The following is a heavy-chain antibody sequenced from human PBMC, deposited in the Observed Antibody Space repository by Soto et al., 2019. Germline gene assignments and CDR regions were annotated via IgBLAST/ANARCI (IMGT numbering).Heavy chain of an antibody. CDR1: GYSFTTYG. CDR2: ISAYNGNT. CDR3: AREGPAPYYYSGMDV. J-gene: IGHJ6*02. Sequence: QVQLVQSGGEVKKPGASVKVSCKTSGYSFTTYGISWVRQAPGQGLEWMGWISAYNGNTNYAQKLQERVTMTTDTSTSTAYMELRSLRSDDTAVYYCAREGPAPYYYSGMDVWGQGSTVTVSS. V-gene: IGHV1-18*01.